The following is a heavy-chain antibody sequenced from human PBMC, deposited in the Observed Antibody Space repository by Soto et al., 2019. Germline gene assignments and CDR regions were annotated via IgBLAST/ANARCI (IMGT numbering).Heavy chain of an antibody. D-gene: IGHD2-2*01. CDR3: ARGGYCRSTSCYPQYSQH. Sequence: GGSLRLSCAASGFTFSDYYMTWIRQAPEKGLEWVSYISSSGSTIYYADSVKGRFTISRDNAKNSLYLQMNSPRADDAAVYYCARGGYCRSTSCYPQYSQHWGQGTLVTV. V-gene: IGHV3-11*01. J-gene: IGHJ1*01. CDR1: GFTFSDYY. CDR2: ISSSGSTI.